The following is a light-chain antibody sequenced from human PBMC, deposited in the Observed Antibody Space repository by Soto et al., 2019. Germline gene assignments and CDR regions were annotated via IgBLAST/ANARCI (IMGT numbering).Light chain of an antibody. Sequence: QSVLTQPASVSGSPGQSITISCTGTSSDVGGYNYVSWYQQHPGKAPKLMIYEVSNRPSGVPDRFSGSKSGSTASLTISGLQAEDEADYYCCSYAGNYTYVFGTGTKVTVL. CDR3: CSYAGNYTYV. CDR2: EVS. J-gene: IGLJ1*01. V-gene: IGLV2-11*01. CDR1: SSDVGGYNY.